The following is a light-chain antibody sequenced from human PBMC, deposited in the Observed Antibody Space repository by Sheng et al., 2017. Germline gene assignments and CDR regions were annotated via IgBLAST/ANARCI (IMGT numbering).Light chain of an antibody. V-gene: IGLV4-69*01. CDR2: INTDGSH. CDR1: SGHNDYA. CDR3: QTWGTGIGI. J-gene: IGLJ2*01. Sequence: QLVLTQAPSASASLGASVKLTCTLNSGHNDYAIAWHQQQPGKGPRYLMKINTDGSHTKGDGIPDRFLGSKSGAERYLTISSLQSEDEAVYYCQTWGTGIGIFGGGTRLTVL.